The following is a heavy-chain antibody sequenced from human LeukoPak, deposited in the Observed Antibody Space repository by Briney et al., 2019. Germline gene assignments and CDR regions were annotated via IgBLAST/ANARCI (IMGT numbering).Heavy chain of an antibody. CDR3: VRGYSYGQFDY. Sequence: GGSLRLSCAASGFTFSSYWMHWVRQAPGKGLVWVSRINSDGSSTSYADSVKGRFTISRDNSKNTLYLQMNSLRAEDTAVYYCVRGYSYGQFDYWGQGTLVTVSS. D-gene: IGHD5-18*01. J-gene: IGHJ4*02. V-gene: IGHV3-74*01. CDR1: GFTFSSYW. CDR2: INSDGSST.